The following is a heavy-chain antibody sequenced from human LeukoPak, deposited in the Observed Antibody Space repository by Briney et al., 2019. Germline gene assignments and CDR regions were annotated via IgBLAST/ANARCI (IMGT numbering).Heavy chain of an antibody. D-gene: IGHD3-9*01. CDR2: IYYSGST. CDR3: ARDPEYYDILTGSSAKRRLDP. J-gene: IGHJ5*02. Sequence: SETLSLTCTVSGGSISSSSYYWGWIRQPPGKGLEWIGSIYYSGSTYYNPSLKSRVTISVDTSKNQFSLKLSSVTAADTAVYYCARDPEYYDILTGSSAKRRLDPWGQGTLVTVSS. V-gene: IGHV4-39*07. CDR1: GGSISSSSYY.